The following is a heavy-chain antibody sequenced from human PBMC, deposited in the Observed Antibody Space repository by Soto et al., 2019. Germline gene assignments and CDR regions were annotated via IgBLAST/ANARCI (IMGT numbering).Heavy chain of an antibody. CDR3: VRVGQFVLGAFDV. CDR2: VRRKVNNYAT. CDR1: GFSLSDSE. V-gene: IGHV3-73*02. J-gene: IGHJ3*01. Sequence: EVQLVESGGGLVQPGGSLNFSCAASGFSLSDSEIHWVRQASGKGLEWVGRVRRKVNNYATAYAASVKGRFTISRDDSKNTAHLQMNGLKTEDTAVYYWVRVGQFVLGAFDVWGPGKRVIVSS. D-gene: IGHD1-26*01.